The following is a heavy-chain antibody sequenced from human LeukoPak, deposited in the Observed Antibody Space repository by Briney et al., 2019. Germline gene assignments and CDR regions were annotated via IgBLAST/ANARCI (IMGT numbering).Heavy chain of an antibody. D-gene: IGHD5-24*01. V-gene: IGHV3-30*04. J-gene: IGHJ4*02. CDR3: ARVETHGGATTSTYYFDY. Sequence: GGSLRLSCVASGFTFSIYAMHWVRQAPGKGLEWVAVISYDGSNKHYADSVKGRFTISRDNSKNTLYLQMNSLRAEDTAVYYCARVETHGGATTSTYYFDYWGQGTLVTVSS. CDR1: GFTFSIYA. CDR2: ISYDGSNK.